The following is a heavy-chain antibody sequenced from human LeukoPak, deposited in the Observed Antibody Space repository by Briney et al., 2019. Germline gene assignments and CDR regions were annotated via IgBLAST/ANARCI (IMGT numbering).Heavy chain of an antibody. CDR2: INPNSGGT. D-gene: IGHD3-22*01. Sequence: ASVKVSCKASGYTFTGYYMHWVRQAPGQGLEWMGWINPNSGGTNHAQKFQGRVTMTRDTSISTAYMELSRLRSDDTAVYYCARATIIDYYDSSGYPSGYWGQGTLVTVSS. V-gene: IGHV1-2*02. CDR3: ARATIIDYYDSSGYPSGY. J-gene: IGHJ4*02. CDR1: GYTFTGYY.